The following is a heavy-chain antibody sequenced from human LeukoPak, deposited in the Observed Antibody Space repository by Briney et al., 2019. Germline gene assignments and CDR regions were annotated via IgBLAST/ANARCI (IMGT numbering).Heavy chain of an antibody. CDR2: IIPIFNTA. CDR3: ARNCGGGANCYNLFGMDV. J-gene: IGHJ6*02. V-gene: IGHV1-69*06. D-gene: IGHD2-21*01. CDR1: GDSFDIYV. Sequence: SVKGSCKASGDSFDIYVINWVRQAPGQGLEWMGRIIPIFNTANYAQKFQGRVTITADKSTTTAYMELTNLRSDDTAVYFCARNCGGGANCYNLFGMDVWGQGTTVTVSS.